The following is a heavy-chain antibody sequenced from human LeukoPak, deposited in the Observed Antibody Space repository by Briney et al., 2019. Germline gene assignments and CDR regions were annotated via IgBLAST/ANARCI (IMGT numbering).Heavy chain of an antibody. J-gene: IGHJ6*02. CDR2: ISWNSGSI. V-gene: IGHV3-9*01. Sequence: GGSLRLSCAASGFTFDDYAMHWVRQAPGKGLEWVSGISWNSGSIGYVDSVKGRFTISRDNAKNSLYLQMNSLRAEDTALYYCAKDIGSSSHYYYYGMDVWGQGTTVTVSS. D-gene: IGHD6-13*01. CDR1: GFTFDDYA. CDR3: AKDIGSSSHYYYYGMDV.